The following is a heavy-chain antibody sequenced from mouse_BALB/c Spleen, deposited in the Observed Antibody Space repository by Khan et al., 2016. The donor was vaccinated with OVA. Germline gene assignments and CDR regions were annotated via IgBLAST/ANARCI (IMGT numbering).Heavy chain of an antibody. D-gene: IGHD1-1*01. J-gene: IGHJ2*03. V-gene: IGHV5-9-3*01. Sequence: EVELVESGGDLVKPGGSLKLSCAASGFTFSDYGMSWVRQTPEKRLEWVATISSGGSFTYYLDSVKGRFTISRDSAKNTLYLRMSSLRSEDTAMYYCTRTPGYYGSNYFDQWGQGTSLTVSS. CDR3: TRTPGYYGSNYFDQ. CDR2: ISSGGSFT. CDR1: GFTFSDYG.